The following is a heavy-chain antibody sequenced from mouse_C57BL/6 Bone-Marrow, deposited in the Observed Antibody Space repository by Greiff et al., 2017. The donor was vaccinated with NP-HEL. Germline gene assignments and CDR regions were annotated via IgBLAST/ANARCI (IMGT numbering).Heavy chain of an antibody. D-gene: IGHD1-1*01. CDR3: ASSGGSSYDWYFDV. J-gene: IGHJ1*03. V-gene: IGHV1-58*01. CDR2: IHIGNGYT. CDR1: GYTFTSYG. Sequence: LVGPGSSVKMSCKTSGYTFTSYGINWVKQRPGQGLEWIGYIHIGNGYTEYNEKFKGKATLTSDTSSSTAYMQLSSLTSEDSAIYFCASSGGSSYDWYFDVWGTGTTVTVSS.